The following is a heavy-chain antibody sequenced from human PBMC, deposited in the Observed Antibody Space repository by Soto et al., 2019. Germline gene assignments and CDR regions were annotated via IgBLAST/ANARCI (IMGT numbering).Heavy chain of an antibody. Sequence: QLLLQESGPGLVKPSETLSLTCTVSGGSILDSTYYWAWIRQSPGKGLEWIGTIFYSGGTFYAPSLNSRVTMCVDTSNNQFSLKLSSVTAADTAVYYCARQASGYYYGWFDPWGQGTLVTVSS. D-gene: IGHD3-22*01. CDR1: GGSILDSTYY. J-gene: IGHJ5*02. CDR2: IFYSGGT. V-gene: IGHV4-39*01. CDR3: ARQASGYYYGWFDP.